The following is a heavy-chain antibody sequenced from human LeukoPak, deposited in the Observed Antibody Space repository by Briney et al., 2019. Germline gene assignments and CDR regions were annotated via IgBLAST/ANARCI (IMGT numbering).Heavy chain of an antibody. D-gene: IGHD6-13*01. Sequence: SETLSLTCTGPGGSISSNYWSWVRQSAGKGLEWIGRIYSGGSASYNPSLKSRVTMSADTSKKQVSLKLMSVTAADTAVYYCARDRPADGLYYYYMDVWGKGTTVIVSS. CDR3: ARDRPADGLYYYYMDV. J-gene: IGHJ6*03. CDR2: IYSGGSA. V-gene: IGHV4-4*07. CDR1: GGSISSNY.